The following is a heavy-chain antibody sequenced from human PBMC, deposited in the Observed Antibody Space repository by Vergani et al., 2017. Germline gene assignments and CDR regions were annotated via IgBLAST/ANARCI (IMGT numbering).Heavy chain of an antibody. CDR2: ISYDGSNK. V-gene: IGHV3-30*18. CDR3: AKDRIXAAGWEFSVYYYYGMDV. CDR1: GFTFSSYG. D-gene: IGHD6-13*01. Sequence: QVQLVESGGGVVQPGRSLRLSCAASGFTFSSYGMHWVRQAPGKGLEWVAVISYDGSNKYYADSVKGRFTISRDNSKNTLYLQMNSLRAEDTAVYYCAKDRIXAAGWEFSVYYYYGMDVWGQGTTVTVSS. J-gene: IGHJ6*02.